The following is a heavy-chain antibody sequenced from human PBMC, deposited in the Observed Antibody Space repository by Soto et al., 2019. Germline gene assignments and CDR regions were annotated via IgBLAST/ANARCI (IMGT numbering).Heavy chain of an antibody. J-gene: IGHJ4*02. V-gene: IGHV6-1*01. CDR1: GDSVSNNRAT. CDR2: TYYRSKWIS. Sequence: SQTLSLTCAISGDSVSNNRATWNWIRQSPSGGLEWLGRTYYRSKWISDYAMSVKSRISINPDTSKNLISLHLNSVTPEDTAVYYCARDPPDFNSGFDFWGKGTPVTVSS. CDR3: ARDPPDFNSGFDF. D-gene: IGHD1-26*01.